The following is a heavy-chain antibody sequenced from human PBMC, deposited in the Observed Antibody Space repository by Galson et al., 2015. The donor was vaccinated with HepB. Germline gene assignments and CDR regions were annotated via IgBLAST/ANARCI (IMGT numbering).Heavy chain of an antibody. Sequence: AEVKKPGESLRISCKGSGYSFTSYWITWVRQMPGKGLEWMGRIHPGDSSTNYSPSFQGHVTISTDKSISTAYLQWSSLKASDTAMYYCARHPGVYGDGGWFDPWGQGTLVTVSS. CDR2: IHPGDSST. CDR1: GYSFTSYW. V-gene: IGHV5-10-1*01. D-gene: IGHD4-17*01. CDR3: ARHPGVYGDGGWFDP. J-gene: IGHJ5*02.